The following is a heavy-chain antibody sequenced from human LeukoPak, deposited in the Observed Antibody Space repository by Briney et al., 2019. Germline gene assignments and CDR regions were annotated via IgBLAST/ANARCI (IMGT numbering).Heavy chain of an antibody. J-gene: IGHJ6*03. Sequence: GASVKVSCKASGYTFTSYGINWVRQATGQGLEWMGWMNPNSGNTGYAQKFQGRVTITRNTSISTAYMELSSLRSEDTAVYYCARAHSSSWYYYYYMDVWGKGTTVTVSS. D-gene: IGHD6-13*01. CDR3: ARAHSSSWYYYYYMDV. V-gene: IGHV1-8*03. CDR2: MNPNSGNT. CDR1: GYTFTSYG.